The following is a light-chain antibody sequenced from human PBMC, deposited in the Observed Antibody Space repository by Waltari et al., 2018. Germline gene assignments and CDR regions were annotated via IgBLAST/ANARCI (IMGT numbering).Light chain of an antibody. Sequence: DIVMTQSPESLAVSLGERATINCKSSESVLYSSNNKNHLAWYQQKPGQPPKLLLYVASTRKSGVPDRFSGSGSETDFSLTVTSLQAEDAAVYYCQQYYSTPLTFGGGTRVEI. J-gene: IGKJ4*01. CDR2: VAS. CDR3: QQYYSTPLT. V-gene: IGKV4-1*01. CDR1: ESVLYSSNNKNH.